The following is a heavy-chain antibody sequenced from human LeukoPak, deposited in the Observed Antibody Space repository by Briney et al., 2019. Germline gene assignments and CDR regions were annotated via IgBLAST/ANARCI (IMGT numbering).Heavy chain of an antibody. Sequence: GESLKISCKGSGYSFTNYWIGWVRQMPGKGLEWMGIIYPGDSDTRYSPSFQAQASISADKSISTAYLQWSSLKASDTAIYYCARRGAGYNWNSIGPRGQGTLVSVSS. CDR1: GYSFTNYW. D-gene: IGHD1-7*01. CDR2: IYPGDSDT. V-gene: IGHV5-51*01. CDR3: ARRGAGYNWNSIGP. J-gene: IGHJ5*02.